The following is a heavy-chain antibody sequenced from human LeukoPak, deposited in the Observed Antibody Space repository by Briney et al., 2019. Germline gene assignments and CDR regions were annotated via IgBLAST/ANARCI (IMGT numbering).Heavy chain of an antibody. CDR2: ISGSGGST. CDR3: AKVTYYYDSSGYYS. CDR1: GFTFSSYA. D-gene: IGHD3-22*01. V-gene: IGHV3-23*01. Sequence: GGSLRLSCAASGFTFSSYAMSWVRQAPGKELEWVSAISGSGGSTYYADSVKGRFTISRDNSKNTLYLQMNSLRAEDTAVYYCAKVTYYYDSSGYYSWGQGTLVTVSS. J-gene: IGHJ4*02.